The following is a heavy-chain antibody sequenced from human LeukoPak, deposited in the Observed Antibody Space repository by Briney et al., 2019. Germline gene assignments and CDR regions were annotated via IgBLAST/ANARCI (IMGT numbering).Heavy chain of an antibody. J-gene: IGHJ4*02. CDR3: AKDPGYCGGGSCYPQYYFDY. Sequence: PGGSLRLSCAASGFTFSNYAMSWVRQTPGKGLEWVSAISGSGSSTYYTDSVKGRFTISRDNSKNTLYVQMNSLRAEDTAVYYCAKDPGYCGGGSCYPQYYFDYWGQGTLVTVSS. CDR2: ISGSGSST. V-gene: IGHV3-23*01. CDR1: GFTFSNYA. D-gene: IGHD2-15*01.